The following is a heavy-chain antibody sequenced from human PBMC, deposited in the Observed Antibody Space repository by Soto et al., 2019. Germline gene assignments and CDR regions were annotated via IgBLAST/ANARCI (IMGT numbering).Heavy chain of an antibody. Sequence: PSETLSLTCAASGGSISSSNWWSWVRQPPGKGLEWIGEIYHSGSTNYNPSLKSRVTISVDKSKNQFSLKLSSVTAADTAVYYCARDCYSSSWDRSLDYYYYYGMDVWGQGTTVTVSS. J-gene: IGHJ6*02. CDR1: GGSISSSNW. CDR2: IYHSGST. V-gene: IGHV4-4*02. CDR3: ARDCYSSSWDRSLDYYYYYGMDV. D-gene: IGHD6-13*01.